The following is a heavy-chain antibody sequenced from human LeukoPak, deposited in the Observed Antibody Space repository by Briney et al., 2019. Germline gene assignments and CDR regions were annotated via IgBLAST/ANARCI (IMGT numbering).Heavy chain of an antibody. CDR1: GGTFSSYA. V-gene: IGHV1-69*01. CDR2: IIPIFGTA. J-gene: IGHJ6*03. CDR3: AGLPAPFWSGYPYYYYYMDV. Sequence: SVKVSCKASGGTFSSYAISWVRQAPGQGLEWMGGIIPIFGTANYAQKFQGRVTITADESTSTAYMELSSLRSEDTAVYYCAGLPAPFWSGYPYYYYYMDVWGKGTTVTVSS. D-gene: IGHD3-3*01.